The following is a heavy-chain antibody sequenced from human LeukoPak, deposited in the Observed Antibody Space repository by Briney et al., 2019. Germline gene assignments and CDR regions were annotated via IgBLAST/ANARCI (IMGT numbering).Heavy chain of an antibody. D-gene: IGHD4-17*01. CDR1: GGSISSYY. J-gene: IGHJ5*02. V-gene: IGHV4-4*07. CDR3: ARDLFDYGDQGYWFDP. CDR2: IYTSGST. Sequence: SETLSLTCTVSGGSISSYYWSWIRQPAGKGLEWIGRIYTSGSTNYNPSLKSRVTISVDTSKNQFSLKLSSVTAADTAVYYCARDLFDYGDQGYWFDPWGQGTLVTVSS.